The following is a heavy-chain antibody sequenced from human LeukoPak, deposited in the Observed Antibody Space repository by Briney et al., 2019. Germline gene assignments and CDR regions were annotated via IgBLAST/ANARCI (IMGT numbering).Heavy chain of an antibody. CDR3: AKDIGGWYRRAFDY. V-gene: IGHV3-9*01. CDR1: GVTFRIYG. CDR2: ISWNSGSI. Sequence: GGSLRLSCAASGVTFRIYGMSWVRQAPGKGLEWVSGISWNSGSIGYADSVKGRFTISRDNAKNSLYLQMNSLRAEDTALYYCAKDIGGWYRRAFDYWGQGTLVTVSS. J-gene: IGHJ4*02. D-gene: IGHD6-19*01.